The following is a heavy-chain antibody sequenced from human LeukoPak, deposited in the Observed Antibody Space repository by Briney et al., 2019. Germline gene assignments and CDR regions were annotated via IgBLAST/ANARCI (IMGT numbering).Heavy chain of an antibody. D-gene: IGHD6-19*01. CDR2: IDYSGST. CDR3: AREYTLYRSGWFLDY. CDR1: GDSSSTSIYY. J-gene: IGHJ4*02. V-gene: IGHV4-39*07. Sequence: SETLSLTCAVSGDSSSTSIYYWGWIRQPPGKGLEWIGSIDYSGSTYYNPSLKSRATISIDTSKNQFSLNLTSVTAADTAVYYCAREYTLYRSGWFLDYWGQGTLVTVSS.